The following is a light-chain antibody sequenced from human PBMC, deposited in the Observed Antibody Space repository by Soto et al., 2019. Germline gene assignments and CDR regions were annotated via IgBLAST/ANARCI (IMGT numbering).Light chain of an antibody. CDR3: NSYSSSTTYV. Sequence: QSALTQPASVSGSPGQSITISCTGTSSDVGGYNYVSWYQQHPGKAPKLMIYEVSNRPSGVSNRLSGSKSGNTASLTISGLQAEDEADYYCNSYSSSTTYVFGIGTKLTVL. CDR2: EVS. CDR1: SSDVGGYNY. J-gene: IGLJ1*01. V-gene: IGLV2-14*01.